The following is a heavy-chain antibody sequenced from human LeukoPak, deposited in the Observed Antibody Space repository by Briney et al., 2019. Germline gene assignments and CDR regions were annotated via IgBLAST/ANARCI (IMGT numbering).Heavy chain of an antibody. CDR3: AKERGSVFDY. Sequence: PGGSLRLSCAASGFTFSSHGMHWVRQAPGKGLEWVAVISYDGSNKYYADSVKGRFTISRDNSKNTLYLQMNSLRAEDTAVYYCAKERGSVFDYWGQGTLVTVSS. CDR1: GFTFSSHG. D-gene: IGHD1-26*01. CDR2: ISYDGSNK. J-gene: IGHJ4*02. V-gene: IGHV3-30*18.